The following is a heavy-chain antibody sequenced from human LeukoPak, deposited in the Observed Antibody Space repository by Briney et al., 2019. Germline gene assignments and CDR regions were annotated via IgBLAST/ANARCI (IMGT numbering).Heavy chain of an antibody. D-gene: IGHD3-22*01. V-gene: IGHV3-23*01. CDR1: GFTFSSYA. J-gene: IGHJ4*02. CDR3: AKDQKVYDSSGYYTYFDY. CDR2: ISGSGGST. Sequence: PRGSLRLSCAASGFTFSSYAMSWVRQAPGKGLEWVSAISGSGGSTYYADSVKGRFTISRDNSKNTLYLQMNSLRAEDTAVYYCAKDQKVYDSSGYYTYFDYWGQGTLVTVSS.